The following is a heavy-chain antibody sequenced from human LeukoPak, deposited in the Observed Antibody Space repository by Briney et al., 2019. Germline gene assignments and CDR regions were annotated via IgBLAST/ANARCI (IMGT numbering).Heavy chain of an antibody. CDR1: GYTFTSYG. CDR3: AREPPPLWFGELLAYYYYYYGMDV. D-gene: IGHD3-10*01. Sequence: ASVKVSCKASGYTFTSYGISWARQAPGQGLEWMGWISAYNGNTNYAQKLQGRVTMTTDTSTSTAYMELRSLRSDDTAVYYCAREPPPLWFGELLAYYYYYYGMDVWGQGTTVTVSS. J-gene: IGHJ6*02. V-gene: IGHV1-18*01. CDR2: ISAYNGNT.